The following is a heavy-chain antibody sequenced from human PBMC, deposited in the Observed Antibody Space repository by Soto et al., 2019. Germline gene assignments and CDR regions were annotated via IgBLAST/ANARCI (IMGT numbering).Heavy chain of an antibody. CDR1: GFPFSSYW. J-gene: IGHJ4*02. Sequence: EVQLVESGGDLVQRGGSLRLSCAASGFPFSSYWMHWVRHTPGKGLDWVARISGDGVTTYYADSVTGRFTVSRDNAKNTLSLQISGLRAEDTAVYYCAREYYGLLAGYYTDYWGQGTLVSVCS. CDR2: ISGDGVTT. CDR3: AREYYGLLAGYYTDY. D-gene: IGHD3-9*01. V-gene: IGHV3-74*01.